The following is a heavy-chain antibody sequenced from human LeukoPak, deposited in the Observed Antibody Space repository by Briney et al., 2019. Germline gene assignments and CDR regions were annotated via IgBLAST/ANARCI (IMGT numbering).Heavy chain of an antibody. J-gene: IGHJ4*02. CDR1: GFTLSSYE. CDR3: ARGEWELLTFDY. D-gene: IGHD1-26*01. CDR2: ISSSGSTI. V-gene: IGHV3-48*03. Sequence: GGSLRLSCAASGFTLSSYEMNWVRQAPGKGLEWVSYISSSGSTIYYADSVKGRFTISRDNAKNSLYLQMNSLRAEDTAVYYCARGEWELLTFDYWGQGTLVTVSS.